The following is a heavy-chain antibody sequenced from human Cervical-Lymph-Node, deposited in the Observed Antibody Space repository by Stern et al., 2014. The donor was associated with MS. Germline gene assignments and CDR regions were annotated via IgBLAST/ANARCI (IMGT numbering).Heavy chain of an antibody. D-gene: IGHD1-26*01. CDR2: LSFDGSNK. CDR1: GFTFSSYG. CDR3: AKGRYSGSSPPLDY. Sequence: VQLVESGGGVAQPGRSLRLSCAASGFTFSSYGMHWVRQAPGRGLGWVAVLSFDGSNKYYADSVKGRFTISRGNSKNTLYLQMNSLRVEDTAVYYCAKGRYSGSSPPLDYWGQGTLVTVSS. V-gene: IGHV3-30*18. J-gene: IGHJ4*02.